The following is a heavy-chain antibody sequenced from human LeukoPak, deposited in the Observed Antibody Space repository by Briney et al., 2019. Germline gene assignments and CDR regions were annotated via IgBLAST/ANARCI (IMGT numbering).Heavy chain of an antibody. V-gene: IGHV1-18*01. J-gene: IGHJ4*02. Sequence: ASVKVSCKASGYTFTSYGISWVRQAPGQGLEWMGWISAYNGNTNYAQKLQGRVTMTTDTSTSTACMELRSLRSDDTAVYYCARAVDWVRGVIIPFDYWGQGTLVTVSS. D-gene: IGHD3-10*01. CDR2: ISAYNGNT. CDR1: GYTFTSYG. CDR3: ARAVDWVRGVIIPFDY.